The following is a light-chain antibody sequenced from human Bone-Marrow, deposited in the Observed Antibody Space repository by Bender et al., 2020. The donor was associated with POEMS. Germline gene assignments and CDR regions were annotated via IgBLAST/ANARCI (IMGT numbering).Light chain of an antibody. CDR1: YSY. CDR2: EVT. J-gene: IGLJ3*02. V-gene: IGLV2-11*01. CDR3: CSYAGGNTWV. Sequence: QSGLTQPRSVSGSPGQSVTISCTGTYSYVAWYQQHPGKAPKLMIYEVTKRPSGVSYRFSGSKSGNTASLTISGLQAEDEADYYCCSYAGGNTWVFGGGTKLTVL.